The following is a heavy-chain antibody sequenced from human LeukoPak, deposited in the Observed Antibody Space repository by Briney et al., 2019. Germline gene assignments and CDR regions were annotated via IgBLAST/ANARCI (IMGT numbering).Heavy chain of an antibody. D-gene: IGHD2-2*01. CDR2: ILYDGSNK. CDR1: GFTFSNYG. Sequence: GGSLRLSCAASGFTFSNYGMHWVRQAPGKGLGWVAVILYDGSNKYYADSVKGRFTISRDNSKNTVYLQMNTLRAEDAAVYYCAKKLVPAAPLGFYYGMDVWSKGTTVTVSS. V-gene: IGHV3-30*18. J-gene: IGHJ6*04. CDR3: AKKLVPAAPLGFYYGMDV.